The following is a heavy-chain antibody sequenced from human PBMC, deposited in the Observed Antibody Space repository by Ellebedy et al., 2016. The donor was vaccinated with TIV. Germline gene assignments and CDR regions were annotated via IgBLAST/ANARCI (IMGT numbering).Heavy chain of an antibody. CDR2: TYSAGRA. CDR1: GFSVSSDY. D-gene: IGHD6-6*01. J-gene: IGHJ4*02. CDR3: ARDSSSSPGWGY. V-gene: IGHV3-66*01. Sequence: GGSLRLSCVASGFSVSSDYMSWVRQAPGKGLEWVSATYSAGRAYYIDSVKGRFTISRDNSKNTLYLQMNSLRAEDTAVYYCARDSSSSPGWGYWGQGTLVTVSS.